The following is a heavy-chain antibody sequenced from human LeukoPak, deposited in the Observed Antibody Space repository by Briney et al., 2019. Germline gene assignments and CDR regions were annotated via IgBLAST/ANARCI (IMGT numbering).Heavy chain of an antibody. CDR3: ASTVRLGDEYVWCYYYYMDV. CDR1: GYTFTSYD. D-gene: IGHD3-16*01. V-gene: IGHV1-8*03. J-gene: IGHJ6*03. Sequence: ASVKVSCKASGYTFTSYDINWVRQATGQGLEWMGWMNPNSGNTGYAQKFQGRVTITRNTSISTAYMELSSLSSEAAAVSYCASTVRLGDEYVWCYYYYMDVWGKGTTVTVSS. CDR2: MNPNSGNT.